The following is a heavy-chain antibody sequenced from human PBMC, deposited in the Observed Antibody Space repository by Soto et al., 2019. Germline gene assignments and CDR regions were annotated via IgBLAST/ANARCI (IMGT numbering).Heavy chain of an antibody. Sequence: QVQLQESGPGLVKPSETLSLTCTVSGGSVSSGRYYWSWSRQPPGKGLEWIGYIYYSGITSYNSSLKSRVTISVDTSKNQFSLKLSSVTAADTAIYYCARSGAGSGWLGGQGTLVTVSS. J-gene: IGHJ4*02. CDR1: GGSVSSGRYY. D-gene: IGHD6-19*01. CDR3: ARSGAGSGWL. V-gene: IGHV4-61*01. CDR2: IYYSGIT.